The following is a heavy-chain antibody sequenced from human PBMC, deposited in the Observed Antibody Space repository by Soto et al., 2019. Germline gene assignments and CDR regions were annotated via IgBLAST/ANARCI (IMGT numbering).Heavy chain of an antibody. V-gene: IGHV4-34*01. CDR2: INHSGST. Sequence: SETLSLTCAVYGGSFSGYYWSWIRQPPGKGLEWIGEINHSGSTNYNPSLKSRVTISVDTSKNQFSLKLSSVTAADTAVYYCARGHRGWLVPDYYYYYGMDVWGQGTTVTVSS. D-gene: IGHD6-19*01. CDR3: ARGHRGWLVPDYYYYYGMDV. CDR1: GGSFSGYY. J-gene: IGHJ6*02.